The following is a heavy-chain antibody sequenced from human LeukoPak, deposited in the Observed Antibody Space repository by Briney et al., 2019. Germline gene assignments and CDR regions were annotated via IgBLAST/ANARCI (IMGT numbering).Heavy chain of an antibody. J-gene: IGHJ4*02. CDR2: IWYDGSNK. CDR3: ARDKDGDYGVFDY. Sequence: GGSLRLSCAASGFTFSSYGMHWVRQAPGKELEWVAVIWYDGSNKYYADSVKGRFTISRDNSKNTLYLQMNSLRAEDTAVYYCARDKDGDYGVFDYWGQGTLVTVSS. D-gene: IGHD4-17*01. CDR1: GFTFSSYG. V-gene: IGHV3-33*01.